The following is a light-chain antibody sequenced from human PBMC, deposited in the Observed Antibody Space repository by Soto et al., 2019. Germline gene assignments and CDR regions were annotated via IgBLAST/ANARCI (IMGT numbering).Light chain of an antibody. CDR3: SSYTSSSTLL. J-gene: IGLJ2*01. V-gene: IGLV2-14*01. CDR2: DVS. CDR1: SSDVGGYNY. Sequence: QSALTQPASVSGSPGQSITISCTGTSSDVGGYNYVSWYQQHPGKAPKLMIYDVSNRPSGVSNRFSGSKSANTASLTISGLHAEDEADYYCSSYTSSSTLLFGGGTKVTVL.